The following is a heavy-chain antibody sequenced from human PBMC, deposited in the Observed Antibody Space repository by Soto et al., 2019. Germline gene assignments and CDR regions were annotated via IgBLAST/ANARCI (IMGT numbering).Heavy chain of an antibody. V-gene: IGHV3-11*01. J-gene: IGHJ4*02. D-gene: IGHD1-20*01. Sequence: QVQLVDSGGGLVKPGGSLRLSCAASGFIFSDFHMTWIRQAPGKGLELVAYISSRGDTIYYTDSVRGRITISMDNDKDSLFEQTGCLRVKDTAVYYRAGHHRISGKNRGLDYWGRGTQVSVSS. CDR3: AGHHRISGKNRGLDY. CDR2: ISSRGDTI. CDR1: GFIFSDFH.